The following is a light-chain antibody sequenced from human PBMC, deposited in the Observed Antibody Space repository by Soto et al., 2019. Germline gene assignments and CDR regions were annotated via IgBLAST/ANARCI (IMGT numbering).Light chain of an antibody. V-gene: IGKV1-9*01. CDR1: QGMSSY. CDR3: QQLNSFPLS. J-gene: IGKJ4*02. CDR2: AAS. Sequence: DIQLTQSPSFLSASVGDRVTITCRASQGMSSYLAWYQQKPGKAPKLLIYAASTLQSGVPSRFSGSGSGTEITLTISSLQPEDFATDYCQQLNSFPLSFGGGTKVEIK.